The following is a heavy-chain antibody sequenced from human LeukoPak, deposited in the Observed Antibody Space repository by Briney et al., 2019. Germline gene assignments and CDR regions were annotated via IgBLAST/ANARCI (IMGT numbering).Heavy chain of an antibody. CDR3: ARAAIRVDFFDS. D-gene: IGHD2-2*01. CDR2: IHSGATYI. CDR1: GLLFGRHA. V-gene: IGHV3-21*06. Sequence: PGGSLRLSCAASGLLFGRHAMVWIRQAPGKGLDCVSSIHSGATYITYADSVRGRFTISRDNDKNSLFLDMNDLRAEDTAVYYCARAAIRVDFFDSWGQGTLVGVSS. J-gene: IGHJ4*02.